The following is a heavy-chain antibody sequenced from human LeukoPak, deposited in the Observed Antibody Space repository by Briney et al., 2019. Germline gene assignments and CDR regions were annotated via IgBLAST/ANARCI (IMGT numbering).Heavy chain of an antibody. D-gene: IGHD3-22*01. J-gene: IGHJ5*02. CDR2: ISSSSSYI. CDR1: GFTFSSYG. Sequence: PGGSLRLSCAASGFTFSSYGMHWVRQAPGRGLECVSSISSSSSYIYYADSVKGRFTISRDNAKNSLYLQLNSLRAEDTAVYYCARDHGSYYYDTSAGWFDPWGQGTLVTVSS. V-gene: IGHV3-21*01. CDR3: ARDHGSYYYDTSAGWFDP.